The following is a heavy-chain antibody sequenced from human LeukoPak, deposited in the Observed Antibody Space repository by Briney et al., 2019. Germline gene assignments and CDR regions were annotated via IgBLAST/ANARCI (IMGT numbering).Heavy chain of an antibody. CDR3: ARRAGAYSHPYDY. V-gene: IGHV3-53*01. Sequence: GGSLRLSCTVSGFTVSSNSMSWVRQAPGQELEWVSFIYSDNTHYSDSVQGRFTISRDNSKNTLYLQMNSLRAEDTAVYYCARRAGAYSHPYDYWGQGTLVTVSS. D-gene: IGHD4/OR15-4a*01. J-gene: IGHJ4*02. CDR1: GFTVSSNS. CDR2: IYSDNT.